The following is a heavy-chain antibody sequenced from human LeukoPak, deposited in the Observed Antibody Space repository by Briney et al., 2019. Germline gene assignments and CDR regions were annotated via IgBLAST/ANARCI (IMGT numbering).Heavy chain of an antibody. J-gene: IGHJ4*02. V-gene: IGHV3-43*01. D-gene: IGHD3-22*01. CDR2: ISWDGGST. CDR1: GFTFDDYT. CDR3: AKDKGGYYGNYFDY. Sequence: GGSLRLSCAASGFTFDDYTMHWVRQAPGKGLEWVSLISWDGGSTYYADSVKGRFTISRDNSKNSLYLQMNSLRTEDTALYYCAKDKGGYYGNYFDYWGQGTLVTVSS.